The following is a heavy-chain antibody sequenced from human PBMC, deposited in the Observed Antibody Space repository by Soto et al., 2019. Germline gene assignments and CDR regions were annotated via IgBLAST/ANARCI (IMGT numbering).Heavy chain of an antibody. Sequence: QVQLVESGGDVVQPGRSLRLSCVASGFTFSSYVMHWVRQTPGKGLEWVALISHDEGNKHYADSVKDRFTISRDNSKNKLNLEMNSLRAEDTAVYFCARVAGASAYWGQGTLVTVSS. CDR1: GFTFSSYV. V-gene: IGHV3-30-3*01. CDR2: ISHDEGNK. CDR3: ARVAGASAY. D-gene: IGHD1-26*01. J-gene: IGHJ4*02.